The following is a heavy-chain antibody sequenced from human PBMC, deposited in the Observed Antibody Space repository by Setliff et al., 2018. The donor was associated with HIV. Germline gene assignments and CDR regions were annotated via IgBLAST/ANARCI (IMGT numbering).Heavy chain of an antibody. Sequence: PGGSLRLSCAASGFTFSTYWMHWVRQAPGKGLVWVSAISGSGSSTYYADSVKGRFTISRDNSKNTLYLQMNSLRAEDTAVYYCAKDLYYDILTGYPWGAFDIWGQGTMVTVSS. D-gene: IGHD3-9*01. CDR2: ISGSGSST. CDR3: AKDLYYDILTGYPWGAFDI. J-gene: IGHJ3*02. CDR1: GFTFSTYW. V-gene: IGHV3-23*01.